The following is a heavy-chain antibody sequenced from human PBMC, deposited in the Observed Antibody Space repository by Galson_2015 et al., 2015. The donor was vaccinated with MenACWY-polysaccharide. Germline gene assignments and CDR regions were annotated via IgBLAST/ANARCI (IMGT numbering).Heavy chain of an antibody. CDR2: ISPGSETA. V-gene: IGHV3-23*01. Sequence: SLRLSCAASGFTFSILVMTWIRQGPGKGLEWVSAISPGSETAYYSDSVKGRFTISRDNSKDTLHLQMDSLRAEDTAVYYCVKGGWAGNWGQGTLVTVSS. J-gene: IGHJ4*02. D-gene: IGHD6-19*01. CDR3: VKGGWAGN. CDR1: GFTFSILV.